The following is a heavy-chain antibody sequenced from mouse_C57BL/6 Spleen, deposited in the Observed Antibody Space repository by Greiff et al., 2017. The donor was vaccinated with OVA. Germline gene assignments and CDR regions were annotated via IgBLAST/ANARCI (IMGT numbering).Heavy chain of an antibody. D-gene: IGHD2-3*01. CDR1: GYTFTSYG. Sequence: QVQLKESGAELARPGASVKLSCKASGYTFTSYGISWVKQRTGQGLEWIGEIYPRSGNTYYNEKFKGKATLTADKSSSTAYMELRSLTSEDSAVYFCARWKDGYLDYGGQGTTLTVSS. J-gene: IGHJ2*01. CDR2: IYPRSGNT. V-gene: IGHV1-81*01. CDR3: ARWKDGYLDY.